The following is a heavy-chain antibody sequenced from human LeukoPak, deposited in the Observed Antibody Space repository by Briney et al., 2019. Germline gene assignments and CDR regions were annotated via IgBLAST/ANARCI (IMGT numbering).Heavy chain of an antibody. CDR1: GGSFSGYY. Sequence: SETLSLTCAVYGGSFSGYYWSWIRQPPGKGLEWIGYIYYSGSTNYNPSLKSRVTISVDTSKNQFSLKLSSVTAADTAVYYCATGRITIFGVVTYDAFDIWGQGTMVTVSS. V-gene: IGHV4-59*01. J-gene: IGHJ3*02. CDR3: ATGRITIFGVVTYDAFDI. D-gene: IGHD3-3*01. CDR2: IYYSGST.